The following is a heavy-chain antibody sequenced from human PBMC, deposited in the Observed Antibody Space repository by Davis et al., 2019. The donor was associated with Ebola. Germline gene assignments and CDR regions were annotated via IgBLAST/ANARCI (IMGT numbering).Heavy chain of an antibody. Sequence: AASVKVSCKASGYTFTSYYMHWVRQAPGQGLEWMGIINPSGGSTSYAQKFQGRVTMTRDTSTSTVYMEPSSLRSEDTAVYYCAREGGSYGVVDYWGQGTLVTVSS. D-gene: IGHD1-26*01. V-gene: IGHV1-46*01. CDR1: GYTFTSYY. J-gene: IGHJ4*02. CDR3: AREGGSYGVVDY. CDR2: INPSGGST.